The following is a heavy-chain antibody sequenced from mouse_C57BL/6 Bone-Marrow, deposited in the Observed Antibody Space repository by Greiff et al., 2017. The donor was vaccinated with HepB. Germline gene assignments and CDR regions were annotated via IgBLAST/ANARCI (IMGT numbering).Heavy chain of an antibody. CDR1: GYTFTDYY. V-gene: IGHV1-26*01. Sequence: EVKLQQSGPELVKPGASVKISCKASGYTFTDYYMNWVKQSHGKSLEWIGDINPNNGGTSYNQKFKGKATLTVDKSSSTAYMELRSLTSEDSAVYYCARHYYGSSYRYFDVWGTGTTVTVSS. J-gene: IGHJ1*03. CDR3: ARHYYGSSYRYFDV. CDR2: INPNNGGT. D-gene: IGHD1-1*01.